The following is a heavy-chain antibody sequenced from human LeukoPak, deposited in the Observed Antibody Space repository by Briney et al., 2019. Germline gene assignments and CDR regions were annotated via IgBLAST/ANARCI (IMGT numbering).Heavy chain of an antibody. V-gene: IGHV3-53*01. Sequence: PGGSLRLSCAASGFTVSSNYMSWVRQAPGKGLEWVSVIYSGDSTYYADSVKGRFTISRDSSKNTLYLQMDSLRAEDTAVYYCAEGPMTTVTTGNFDYWGQGTLVTVSS. J-gene: IGHJ4*02. D-gene: IGHD4-17*01. CDR1: GFTVSSNY. CDR2: IYSGDST. CDR3: AEGPMTTVTTGNFDY.